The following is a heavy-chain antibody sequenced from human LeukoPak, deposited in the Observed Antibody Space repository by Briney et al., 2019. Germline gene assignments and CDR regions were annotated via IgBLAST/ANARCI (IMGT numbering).Heavy chain of an antibody. CDR2: IRYDGSNK. V-gene: IGHV3-30*02. CDR1: GFTFSDYY. D-gene: IGHD1-26*01. CDR3: AKPSRGRGSYYHDY. J-gene: IGHJ4*02. Sequence: GGSLRLSCAASGFTFSDYYMSWVRQAPGKGLEWVAFIRYDGSNKYYADSVKGRFTISRDNSKNTLYLQMNSLRAEDTAVYYCAKPSRGRGSYYHDYWGQGTLVTVSS.